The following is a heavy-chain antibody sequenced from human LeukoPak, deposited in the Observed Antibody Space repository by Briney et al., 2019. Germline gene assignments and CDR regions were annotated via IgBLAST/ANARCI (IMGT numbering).Heavy chain of an antibody. V-gene: IGHV1-69*01. CDR2: IIPICGTA. J-gene: IGHJ4*02. CDR1: GGTFSSYA. Sequence: SVKVSCKASGGTFSSYAISWVRQAPGQGIEWMGGIIPICGTANYAQKFQGRVTITADESKSTAYMELSSLRSEDTAVYYCAVNYDYVWGSYRQYFDYWGQGTLVTVSS. D-gene: IGHD3-16*02. CDR3: AVNYDYVWGSYRQYFDY.